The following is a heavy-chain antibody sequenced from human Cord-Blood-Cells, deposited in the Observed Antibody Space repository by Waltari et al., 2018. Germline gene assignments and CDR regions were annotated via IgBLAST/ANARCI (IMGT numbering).Heavy chain of an antibody. J-gene: IGHJ6*02. Sequence: QVQLQESGPGLVKPSETLSLTCTVSGGSISSHYWSWIRQPPGKGLEWIGYIYYSGSTNSNPSLKSRVTISVDTSKTQFSRKLSAVTAADTAVYYCAREGIVVVPAAAHYYYYGMDVWGQGTTVTVSS. CDR3: AREGIVVVPAAAHYYYYGMDV. V-gene: IGHV4-59*11. D-gene: IGHD2-2*01. CDR2: IYYSGST. CDR1: GGSISSHY.